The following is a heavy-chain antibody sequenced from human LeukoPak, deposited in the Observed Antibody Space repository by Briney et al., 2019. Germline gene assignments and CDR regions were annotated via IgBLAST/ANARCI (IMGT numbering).Heavy chain of an antibody. CDR2: ISAYNGNT. CDR1: GYTFTSYG. J-gene: IGHJ1*01. V-gene: IGHV1-18*01. CDR3: ARGSTLQTYYYDSSGFQH. D-gene: IGHD3-22*01. Sequence: GASVKVSCKASGYTFTSYGISWVRQAPGQGLEWMGWISAYNGNTNYAQKLQGRVTMTTDTSTSTAYMELRSLRSDDTAVYYCARGSTLQTYYYDSSGFQHWGQGTLVTVSS.